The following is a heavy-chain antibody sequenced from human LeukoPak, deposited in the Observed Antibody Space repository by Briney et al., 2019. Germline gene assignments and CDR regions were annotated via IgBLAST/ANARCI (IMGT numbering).Heavy chain of an antibody. D-gene: IGHD6-19*01. CDR1: GFIFSDYY. V-gene: IGHV3-11*05. CDR2: ISSSSSST. CDR3: ARGGKWLETQFDY. J-gene: IGHJ4*02. Sequence: PGGSLRLSCATSGFIFSDYYMSWIRQAPGKGLEWASYISSSSSSTNYADSVRGRFTISRDNGKNSLYLQMNNLRAEDTAVYYCARGGKWLETQFDYWGQGTLVTVSS.